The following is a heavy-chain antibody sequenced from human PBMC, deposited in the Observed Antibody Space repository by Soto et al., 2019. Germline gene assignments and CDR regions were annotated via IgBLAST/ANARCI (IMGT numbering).Heavy chain of an antibody. V-gene: IGHV1-69*06. D-gene: IGHD1-26*01. CDR3: ASLSGSYNLNDY. CDR1: GGTFSSYA. CDR2: IIPIFGTA. Sequence: SLKVSCKASGGTFSSYAISWVRQTPGQGLEWMGGIIPIFGTANYAQKFQGRVTITADKSTSTAYMELSSLRSEDTAVYYCASLSGSYNLNDYWGQGTLVTVSS. J-gene: IGHJ4*02.